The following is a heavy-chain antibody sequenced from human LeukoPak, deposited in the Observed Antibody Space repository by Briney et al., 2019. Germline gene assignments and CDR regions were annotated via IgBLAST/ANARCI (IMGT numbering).Heavy chain of an antibody. CDR1: GFTFSSYS. CDR3: ARAKPKNMVRGLIMRRESRYYFDY. D-gene: IGHD3-10*01. Sequence: GGSLRLSCAASGFTFSSYSMNWVRQAPGKGPEWVSSISSSSSYIYYADSVKGRFTISRDNAKNSLYLQMNSLRAEDTAVYYCARAKPKNMVRGLIMRRESRYYFDYWGQGTLVTVSS. CDR2: ISSSSSYI. J-gene: IGHJ4*02. V-gene: IGHV3-21*04.